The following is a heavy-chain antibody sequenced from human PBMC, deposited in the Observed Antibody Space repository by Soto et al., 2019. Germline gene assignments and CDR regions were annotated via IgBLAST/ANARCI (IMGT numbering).Heavy chain of an antibody. CDR3: ARGSSGPKINWFDP. V-gene: IGHV3-7*01. Sequence: EVQLVESGGGLVQPGGSLRLSCAASGFTFSSYWMSWVRQAPGKGLEWVANIKQDGSEKYYVDSVKGRFTISRDNAKNSLYLQMNSLRAEDTAVYYCARGSSGPKINWFDPWGQGTLGTVSS. J-gene: IGHJ5*02. D-gene: IGHD5-12*01. CDR1: GFTFSSYW. CDR2: IKQDGSEK.